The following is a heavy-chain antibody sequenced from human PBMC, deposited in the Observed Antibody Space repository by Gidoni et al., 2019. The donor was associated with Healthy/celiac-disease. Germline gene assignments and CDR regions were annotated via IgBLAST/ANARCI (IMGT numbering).Heavy chain of an antibody. CDR2: IYWNDDK. Sequence: ITLKESGPTLVKPTQTLTLTCTFSGFSLSTSGVGGGWIRQPPGKALEWLALIYWNDDKRYSPSLKSRLTITKDTSKNQVVLTMTNMDPVDTATYYCAHLTAKRITIFGVVRTDYFDYWGQGTLVTVSS. CDR3: AHLTAKRITIFGVVRTDYFDY. D-gene: IGHD3-3*01. V-gene: IGHV2-5*01. J-gene: IGHJ4*02. CDR1: GFSLSTSGVG.